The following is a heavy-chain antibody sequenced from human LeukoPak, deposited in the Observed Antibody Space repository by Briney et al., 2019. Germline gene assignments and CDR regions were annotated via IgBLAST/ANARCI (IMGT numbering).Heavy chain of an antibody. J-gene: IGHJ4*02. V-gene: IGHV3-30-3*01. D-gene: IGHD6-13*01. CDR1: GFTFSSYA. CDR2: ISYDGSNK. Sequence: GRSLRLSCAASGFTFSSYAMHWVRQAPGKGLEWVAVISYDGSNKYYADSVKGRFTISRDNSKNTLYLQMNGLRAEDTAVYYCARDPGIAAAGTDDYWGQGTLVTVSS. CDR3: ARDPGIAAAGTDDY.